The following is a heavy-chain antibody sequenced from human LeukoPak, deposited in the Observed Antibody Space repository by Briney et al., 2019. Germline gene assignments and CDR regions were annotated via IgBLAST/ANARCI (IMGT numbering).Heavy chain of an antibody. CDR1: GFTFSSYS. J-gene: IGHJ3*02. CDR2: ISSSSSTT. V-gene: IGHV3-48*01. CDR3: AREKDDAFDI. Sequence: PGGSLRLSCAASGFTFSSYSMNWVRQAPGKGLEWVSYISSSSSTTYYADSVKGRFTISRDNSKSTLHLQMNSLGAEDTAVYYCAREKDDAFDIWGQGTMVTVSS.